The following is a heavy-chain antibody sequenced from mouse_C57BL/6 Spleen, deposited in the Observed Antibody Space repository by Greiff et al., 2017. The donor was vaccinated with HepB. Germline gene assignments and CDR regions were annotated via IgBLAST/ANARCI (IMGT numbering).Heavy chain of an antibody. Sequence: QVQLQQPGAELVRPGSSVKLSCKASGYTFTSYWMDWVKQRPGQGLEWIGNIYPSDSETHYNQKFKDKATLTVDKSSSTAYMQLSSLTSEDSAVYYCARDYSNYRGYYYAMDYWGQGTSVTVSS. D-gene: IGHD2-5*01. CDR1: GYTFTSYW. CDR2: IYPSDSET. V-gene: IGHV1-61*01. CDR3: ARDYSNYRGYYYAMDY. J-gene: IGHJ4*01.